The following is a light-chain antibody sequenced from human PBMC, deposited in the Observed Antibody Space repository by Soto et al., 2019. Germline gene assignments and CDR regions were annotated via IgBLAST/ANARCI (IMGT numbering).Light chain of an antibody. CDR1: QSVSSSY. CDR3: QQYGSSLFT. J-gene: IGKJ3*01. V-gene: IGKV3-20*01. Sequence: EIVLTQSPGTLSLSPGERATLSCRASQSVSSSYLAWYQQKRGKAPRLLIYGASSRATGIPDRFSGSGSGPDFNLTISRMEPEDFAVYYWQQYGSSLFTFGPGTKVEIK. CDR2: GAS.